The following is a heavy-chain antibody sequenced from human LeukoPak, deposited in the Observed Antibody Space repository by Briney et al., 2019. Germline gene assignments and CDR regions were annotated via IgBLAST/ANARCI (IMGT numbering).Heavy chain of an antibody. D-gene: IGHD2-2*01. CDR2: ISYDGSNK. V-gene: IGHV3-30*18. CDR3: AKDTTVVVVPAAQVDY. CDR1: GFTFSSYG. Sequence: GGSLRLSCAASGFTFSSYGMHWVRQAPGKGLEWVAVISYDGSNKYYADSVKGRFTISRDNSKNTLYLQMNSLRAEDTAVYYCAKDTTVVVVPAAQVDYWGQGTLVTVSS. J-gene: IGHJ4*02.